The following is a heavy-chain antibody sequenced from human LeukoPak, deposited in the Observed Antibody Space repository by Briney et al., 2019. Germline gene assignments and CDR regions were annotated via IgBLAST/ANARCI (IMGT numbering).Heavy chain of an antibody. V-gene: IGHV3-7*01. D-gene: IGHD3-10*01. Sequence: GGSLRLSCAASGFIFSDYWMNWVRQVPGKGLEWVANINEDGSAQDFVDSVRGRFSISRDNAKNSLYLQMNSLRVEDTAIYYCATRESSMARSHWGQGTLVTVSS. CDR2: INEDGSAQ. J-gene: IGHJ4*02. CDR3: ATRESSMARSH. CDR1: GFIFSDYW.